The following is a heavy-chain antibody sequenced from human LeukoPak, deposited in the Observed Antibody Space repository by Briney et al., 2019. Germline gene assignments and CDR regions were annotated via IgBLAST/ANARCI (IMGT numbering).Heavy chain of an antibody. D-gene: IGHD3-10*01. CDR2: IYSGGST. V-gene: IGHV3-53*01. J-gene: IGHJ6*04. CDR1: GFTVSSNY. Sequence: GGSLRLSCAASGFTVSSNYMGWVRQAPGKGLEWVSVIYSGGSTYYADSVKGRFTTSRDNSKNTLYLQMNSLRAEDTAVYYCASPLSITMVRGVKGYYGMDVWGKGTTVTVSS. CDR3: ASPLSITMVRGVKGYYGMDV.